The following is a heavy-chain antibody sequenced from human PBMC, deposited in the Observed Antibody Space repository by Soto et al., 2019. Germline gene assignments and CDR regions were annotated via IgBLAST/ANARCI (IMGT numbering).Heavy chain of an antibody. V-gene: IGHV3-21*01. J-gene: IGHJ5*02. CDR1: SFTFRTFT. Sequence: SLRLSFAASSFTFRTFTMNWVRQAPWKGLEWVSTISSNSAYIYYTDALMGRFTISRDNAKNSLHLQMNSPRAEDTAVYYCTRDASRDSSARGWFDPWGPGTLVTVSS. CDR3: TRDASRDSSARGWFDP. D-gene: IGHD6-13*01. CDR2: ISSNSAYI.